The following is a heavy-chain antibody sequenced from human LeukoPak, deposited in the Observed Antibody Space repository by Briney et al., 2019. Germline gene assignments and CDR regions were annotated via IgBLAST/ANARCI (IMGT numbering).Heavy chain of an antibody. CDR2: IYYSGST. V-gene: IGHV4-59*08. Sequence: SETLSLTCIVSGGAISTYYWSWIRQPPGKGLEWIGYIYYSGSTNYNPSLKSRVTISVDTSKNQFSLKLSSVTAADTAVYYCARGGDYGAPGAFDIWGQGTMVTVSS. D-gene: IGHD4-17*01. CDR3: ARGGDYGAPGAFDI. J-gene: IGHJ3*02. CDR1: GGAISTYY.